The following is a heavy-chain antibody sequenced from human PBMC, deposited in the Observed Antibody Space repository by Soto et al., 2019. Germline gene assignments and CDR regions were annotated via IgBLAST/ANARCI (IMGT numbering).Heavy chain of an antibody. CDR1: GLTFSSYG. CDR3: AKLLVSTTVTNYDY. CDR2: ISYDGSNK. Sequence: GGSLRLSCAASGLTFSSYGMHWVRQAPGKGLEWVAVISYDGSNKYYADSVKGRFTISRDNSKNTLYLQMNSLRAEDTAVYYCAKLLVSTTVTNYDYWGQGTLVTVSS. J-gene: IGHJ4*02. D-gene: IGHD4-17*01. V-gene: IGHV3-30*18.